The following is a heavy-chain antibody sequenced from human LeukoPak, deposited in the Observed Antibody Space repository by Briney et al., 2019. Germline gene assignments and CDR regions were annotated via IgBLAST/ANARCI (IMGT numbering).Heavy chain of an antibody. D-gene: IGHD1-26*01. CDR1: GFTFSSYW. Sequence: PGRSLRLSCAASGFTFSSYWMSWVRQSPGKGLEWVANIKQDGGEMYYVDSVKGRFTIFRDNAKNALYLQMNNLRDDDTAVYYCARDKIEGATYFDYWGQGTLVTVSS. CDR3: ARDKIEGATYFDY. J-gene: IGHJ4*02. V-gene: IGHV3-7*01. CDR2: IKQDGGEM.